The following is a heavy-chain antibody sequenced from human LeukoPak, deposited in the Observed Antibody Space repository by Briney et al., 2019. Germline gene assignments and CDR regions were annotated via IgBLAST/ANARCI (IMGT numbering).Heavy chain of an antibody. D-gene: IGHD4-11*01. Sequence: GGSLRLSCTASGFTFSTYFIHWVRQAPGKGLVWVSRINGDRISTTYAHSVMGRFTISRDNAKNTPYLQVTSLRADDTAVYYCAKDSRNYYFDYWGQGTLVIVSS. J-gene: IGHJ4*02. CDR3: AKDSRNYYFDY. CDR2: INGDRIST. V-gene: IGHV3-74*01. CDR1: GFTFSTYF.